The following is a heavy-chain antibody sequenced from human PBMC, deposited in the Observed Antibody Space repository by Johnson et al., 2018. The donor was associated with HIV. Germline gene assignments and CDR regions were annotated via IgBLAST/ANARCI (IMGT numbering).Heavy chain of an antibody. J-gene: IGHJ3*01. V-gene: IGHV3-30*03. Sequence: VQLVESGGGVVQPGKSLTLSCVASGLSFSNFGIHWVRQAPGKGPEWVAVISFDGTLNKYADSVKGRFTISRDNSKNTLYLQMTSLGQDDTAVYSCYCTDHVGAGSESKGTFDAWGQGTMVTVSS. CDR2: ISFDGTLN. CDR3: YCTDHVGAGSESKGTFDA. CDR1: GLSFSNFG. D-gene: IGHD3-10*01.